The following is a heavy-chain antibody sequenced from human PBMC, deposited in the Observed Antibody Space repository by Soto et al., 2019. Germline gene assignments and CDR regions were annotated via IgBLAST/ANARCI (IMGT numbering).Heavy chain of an antibody. V-gene: IGHV3-23*01. Sequence: EVHLLESGGGLVQPGGSLRLSCAASGFTFAGYSTMSWVREAPGKGLEWVSSISGSGGSTYYADSVKGRFTISRDNSKNTLYLQMSALSAEDTAFYYCAKYRGWFADGWEYFDYWGQGALVTVSS. CDR3: AKYRGWFADGWEYFDY. CDR2: ISGSGGST. J-gene: IGHJ4*02. CDR1: GFTFAGYST. D-gene: IGHD6-19*01.